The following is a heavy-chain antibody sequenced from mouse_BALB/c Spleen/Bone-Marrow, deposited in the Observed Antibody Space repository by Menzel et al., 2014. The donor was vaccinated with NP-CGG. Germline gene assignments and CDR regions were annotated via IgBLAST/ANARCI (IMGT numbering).Heavy chain of an antibody. CDR1: GFNIKDTY. CDR3: ARWLLPYGLDY. D-gene: IGHD2-3*01. J-gene: IGHJ4*01. V-gene: IGHV14-3*02. CDR2: IDPANGNT. Sequence: VQLQQSGAELVKPGASVKLSCTASGFNIKDTYMHWVKQRPEQGLEWIGRIDPANGNTKYDPKFQGKATITADTSSNTAYLQLSSLTSEDTAVYYCARWLLPYGLDYWGQGISVTVSS.